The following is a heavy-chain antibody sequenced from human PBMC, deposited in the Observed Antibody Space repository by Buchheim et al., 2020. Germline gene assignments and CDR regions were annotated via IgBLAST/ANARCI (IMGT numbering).Heavy chain of an antibody. CDR2: ISSSSSTI. Sequence: EVQLVESGGGLVQPGGSLRLSCAASGFTFSSYSMNWVRQAPGKGLEWVSYISSSSSTIYYADSWKGRFTISRENDKNYLFLQMNSLRAEDTAVYYCARDSSLWSGYYLYYYYGMDVWGQGTT. J-gene: IGHJ6*02. V-gene: IGHV3-48*01. CDR3: ARDSSLWSGYYLYYYYGMDV. D-gene: IGHD3-3*01. CDR1: GFTFSSYS.